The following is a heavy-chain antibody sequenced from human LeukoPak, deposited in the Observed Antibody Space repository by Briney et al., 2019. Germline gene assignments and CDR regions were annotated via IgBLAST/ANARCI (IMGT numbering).Heavy chain of an antibody. V-gene: IGHV1-8*01. Sequence: ASLKLSCTASVYTFTTYDVNWVKQATGHGLGCMGWMDPNSSNTGYAQKFQGRVTMPRNTSIRRAYMELSCLRSEDAAVYYCAGGPNKSDGGNSGSAWFDPWGQGTLVTVSS. CDR1: VYTFTTYD. CDR2: MDPNSSNT. J-gene: IGHJ5*02. CDR3: AGGPNKSDGGNSGSAWFDP. D-gene: IGHD4-23*01.